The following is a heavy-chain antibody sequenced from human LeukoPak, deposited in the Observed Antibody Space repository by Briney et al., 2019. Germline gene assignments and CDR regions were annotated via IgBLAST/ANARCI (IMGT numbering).Heavy chain of an antibody. V-gene: IGHV4-59*08. D-gene: IGHD2/OR15-2a*01. CDR1: GGSISGYF. J-gene: IGHJ6*02. Sequence: SETLSLTCAVSGGSISGYFWSWSRQPPGKGLEWIGYIYYTGSTIYDPSLRSRVTMSVDVSKNQFSLNLSSVTAANTAVYYCARHDPVGHFLRGMDVWGQGTTVTVSS. CDR3: ARHDPVGHFLRGMDV. CDR2: IYYTGST.